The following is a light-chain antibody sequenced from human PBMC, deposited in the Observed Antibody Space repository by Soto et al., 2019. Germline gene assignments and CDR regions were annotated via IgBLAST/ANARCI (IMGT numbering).Light chain of an antibody. V-gene: IGLV2-23*02. CDR1: SSDVGSYNL. CDR2: EVI. Sequence: LKNPASGKGVPLEGRPIFCTRNSSDVGSYNLVSWYQHHPGKAPKLMIYEVIKRPSGVSNRFSGSKSGNTASLTISGLQAEDEADYYCCSYASSVYVFGTGTKVTVL. CDR3: CSYASSVYV. J-gene: IGLJ1*01.